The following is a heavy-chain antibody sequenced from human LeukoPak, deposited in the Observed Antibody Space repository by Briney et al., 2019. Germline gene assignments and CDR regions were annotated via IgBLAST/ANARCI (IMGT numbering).Heavy chain of an antibody. CDR2: IYYSGST. D-gene: IGHD4-11*01. CDR3: ARGFYSNYGGIDY. Sequence: SETLSLTCTVSGGSISSGGYYWSWIRQHPGKGLEWIGYIYYSGSTYYNPSLKSRVTISVDTSKNQFSLKLSSVTAADTAVYYCARGFYSNYGGIDYWGQGTLVTVSS. CDR1: GGSISSGGYY. V-gene: IGHV4-31*03. J-gene: IGHJ4*02.